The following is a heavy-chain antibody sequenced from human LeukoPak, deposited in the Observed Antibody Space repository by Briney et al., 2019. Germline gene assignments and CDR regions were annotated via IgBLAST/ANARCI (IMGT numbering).Heavy chain of an antibody. J-gene: IGHJ1*01. V-gene: IGHV4-59*01. D-gene: IGHD6-6*01. CDR3: ARGGAARLHFQN. CDR1: GGSISTYY. Sequence: SETLSLTCTVSGGSISTYYWNWIRQPPGKGLEWIGYIYHSGSTNYNPSLQSRVTISVDTSKNQFSLNLNSVTAADTAVYYCARGGAARLHFQNWGQGTLVTVTS. CDR2: IYHSGST.